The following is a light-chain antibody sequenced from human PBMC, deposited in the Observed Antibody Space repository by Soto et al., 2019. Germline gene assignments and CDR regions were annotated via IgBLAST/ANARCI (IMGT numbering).Light chain of an antibody. J-gene: IGLJ1*01. V-gene: IGLV2-14*01. Sequence: QSALTQPASVSGSPGQSITISCTGTSSDVGGYNYVSWYQQHPGKAPKLMIYDVSNRPSGVSNRFSGSKSGNTASLTISGLHAEDEADYYSSSYTSSSTLYVFGSGTKLTVL. CDR1: SSDVGGYNY. CDR3: SSYTSSSTLYV. CDR2: DVS.